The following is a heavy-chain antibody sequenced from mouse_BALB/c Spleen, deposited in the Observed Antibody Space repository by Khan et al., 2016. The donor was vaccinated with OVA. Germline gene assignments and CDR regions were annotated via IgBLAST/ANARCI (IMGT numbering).Heavy chain of an antibody. V-gene: IGHV1-4*01. CDR3: ARDFHYYGSRGAMDY. CDR2: IIPSSGYT. D-gene: IGHD1-1*01. J-gene: IGHJ4*01. Sequence: QVQLQQSGADLARPGASVKMSCKASGYTFTSYTMHWVKQRPGQGLEWIGYIIPSSGYTNYNQKFKDMATLTADKSSSTAYMQLSSLTSDDSAVDYLARDFHYYGSRGAMDYWGQGTSVTVSS. CDR1: GYTFTSYT.